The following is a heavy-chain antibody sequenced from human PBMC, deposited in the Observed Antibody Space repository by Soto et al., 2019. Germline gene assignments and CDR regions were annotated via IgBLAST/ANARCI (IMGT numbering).Heavy chain of an antibody. CDR2: IYWNDDK. V-gene: IGHV2-5*01. J-gene: IGHJ3*02. CDR1: GFSLSTSGVG. Sequence: QITLKESGPTLVKPTQTLTLTCNFSGFSLSTSGVGVGWIRQPPGKALEWLALIYWNDDKRYSPSLKGRLTITKDTFKNQVDLTMTNMDPVDTATYYCAHSWGIAARLESFDAFDIWGQGTMVTVSS. D-gene: IGHD6-6*01. CDR3: AHSWGIAARLESFDAFDI.